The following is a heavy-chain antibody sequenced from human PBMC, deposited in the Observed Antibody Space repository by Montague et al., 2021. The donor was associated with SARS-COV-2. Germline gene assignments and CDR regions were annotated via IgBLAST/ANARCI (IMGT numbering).Heavy chain of an antibody. Sequence: SETLSLTCAVYGGSFSRYCWSWIRQPPGKGLEWIGEISQSGNPKYNPSPQSRVSISLNTSRNQFSLKVRSVTAADTAIYYCARLGDGIVPSPILGLGPYYSFYYMDVWGKGTTVTVSS. CDR2: ISQSGNP. J-gene: IGHJ6*03. CDR3: ARLGDGIVPSPILGLGPYYSFYYMDV. V-gene: IGHV4-34*01. CDR1: GGSFSRYC. D-gene: IGHD2-2*02.